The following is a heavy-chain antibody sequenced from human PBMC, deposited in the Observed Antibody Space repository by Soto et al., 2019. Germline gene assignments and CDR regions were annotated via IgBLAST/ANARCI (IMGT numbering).Heavy chain of an antibody. D-gene: IGHD6-19*01. CDR1: GFTFSGHW. J-gene: IGHJ3*01. V-gene: IGHV3-74*01. Sequence: EVQLVESGGGVVQPGGSLRLSCAASGFTFSGHWMHWVRQAPGEVLVWVSRITPDGSTTDYADSVKGRFSISRDNAKNMVYLQMNSLRVEDTAVYYCTSLSIAVAHLAFDLWGQGTLVTVSS. CDR3: TSLSIAVAHLAFDL. CDR2: ITPDGSTT.